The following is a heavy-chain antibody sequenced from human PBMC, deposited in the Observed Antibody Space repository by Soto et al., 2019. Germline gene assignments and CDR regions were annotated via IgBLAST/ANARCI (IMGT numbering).Heavy chain of an antibody. CDR3: ARGEVDPVTFDY. V-gene: IGHV1-69*01. J-gene: IGHJ4*02. Sequence: QAQLVQSGAEMKKPGSSVKVSCKASGGSLNNYLITWVRQAPGQGLEWLGEIVPLSGATNSAQKFQGRVTITADDSTKTAYMELRSLRPEDTAMYFCARGEVDPVTFDYWAQGTLVTVSS. CDR2: IVPLSGAT. D-gene: IGHD2-15*01. CDR1: GGSLNNYL.